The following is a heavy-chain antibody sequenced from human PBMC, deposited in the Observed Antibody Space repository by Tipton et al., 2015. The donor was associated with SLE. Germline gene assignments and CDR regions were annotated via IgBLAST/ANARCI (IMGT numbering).Heavy chain of an antibody. CDR3: ARQWYQARDPDFDY. CDR1: GGSINVGFYY. D-gene: IGHD2-15*01. V-gene: IGHV4-31*03. J-gene: IGHJ4*02. Sequence: TLSLTCTASGGSINVGFYYWGWIRQHPGKGLEWIGNVYYSGNTNYNPSLRSRVTISVDTSKNQFSLKLRSVTAADTAVYYCARQWYQARDPDFDYWGQGTLVTVSS. CDR2: VYYSGNT.